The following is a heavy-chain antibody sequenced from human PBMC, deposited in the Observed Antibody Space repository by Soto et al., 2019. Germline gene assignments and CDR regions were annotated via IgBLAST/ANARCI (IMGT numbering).Heavy chain of an antibody. J-gene: IGHJ6*02. Sequence: EEQLVESGGGLVQPGGSLRLACEASGFAFGSYSMNWVRQAPGKGLEWISYISSSSSPIYYADSVKGRFTISRDADKNSVYLQMNSLSDEDTAVYYCARDGGGESSTAAYYYYYGMDVWGQGTTVTVSS. CDR2: ISSSSSPI. D-gene: IGHD2-2*01. V-gene: IGHV3-48*02. CDR1: GFAFGSYS. CDR3: ARDGGGESSTAAYYYYYGMDV.